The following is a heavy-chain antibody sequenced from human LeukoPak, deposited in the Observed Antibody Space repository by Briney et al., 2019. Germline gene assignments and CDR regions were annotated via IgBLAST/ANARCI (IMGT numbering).Heavy chain of an antibody. CDR1: GDFITAYY. CDR2: VYYTGST. CDR3: ASNTGTVFDY. D-gene: IGHD7-27*01. J-gene: IGHJ4*02. V-gene: IGHV4-59*01. Sequence: SETLSLTCSVSGDFITAYYWSWIRQSPGKGLEWIGYVYYTGSTEYNPSLRSRVTISLEKSKHQFSLNLTSVTAADTAVYYCASNTGTVFDYWGRGALVTVSS.